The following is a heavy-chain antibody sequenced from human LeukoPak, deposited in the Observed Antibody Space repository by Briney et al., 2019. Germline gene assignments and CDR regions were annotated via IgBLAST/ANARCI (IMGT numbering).Heavy chain of an antibody. CDR2: IYYSGST. Sequence: SETLSLTCTVSGGSISNYYWSWIRQPPGKGLEWIGYIYYSGSTNYNPSLKSRVTISVDTSKNQFSLKVSSVTAADTAVYYCARDGRGYSYGYNWYFDLWGRGTLVTVSS. J-gene: IGHJ2*01. CDR3: ARDGRGYSYGYNWYFDL. D-gene: IGHD5-18*01. CDR1: GGSISNYY. V-gene: IGHV4-59*01.